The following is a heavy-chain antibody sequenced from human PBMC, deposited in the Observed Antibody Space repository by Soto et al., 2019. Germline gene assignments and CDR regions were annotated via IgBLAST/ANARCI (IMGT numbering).Heavy chain of an antibody. V-gene: IGHV1-18*04. Sequence: QVKLVQSGTEVRKPGASVKVSCKSSGYTFSTYGISWVRQAPGQGLEWMGRISTYNGETTYAQRFQGRVILTTDTSTSTIYMGMTSLRSDDTAVYYCARDGRRVCDLDFDFWGQGTLLTVSS. J-gene: IGHJ4*02. CDR1: GYTFSTYG. D-gene: IGHD2-21*01. CDR3: ARDGRRVCDLDFDF. CDR2: ISTYNGET.